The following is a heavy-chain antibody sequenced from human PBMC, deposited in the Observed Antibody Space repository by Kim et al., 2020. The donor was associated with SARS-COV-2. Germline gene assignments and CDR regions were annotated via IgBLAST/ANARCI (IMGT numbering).Heavy chain of an antibody. CDR3: ARGVMYSSSWYVVHYYYGMDV. J-gene: IGHJ6*02. Sequence: GGSLRLSCAASGFTFSSYWMSWVRQAPGKGLEWVANIKQDGSEKYYVDSVKGRFTISRDNAKNSLYLQMNSLRAEDTAVYYCARGVMYSSSWYVVHYYYGMDVWGQGTTVTVS. CDR1: GFTFSSYW. V-gene: IGHV3-7*01. CDR2: IKQDGSEK. D-gene: IGHD6-13*01.